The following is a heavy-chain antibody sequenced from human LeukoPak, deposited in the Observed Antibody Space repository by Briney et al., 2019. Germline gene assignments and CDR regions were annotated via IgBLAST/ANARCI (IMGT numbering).Heavy chain of an antibody. CDR3: ARDVRYSSSRYYFDN. J-gene: IGHJ4*02. CDR2: INPSGGST. CDR1: GYTFTSYY. D-gene: IGHD6-13*01. V-gene: IGHV1-46*01. Sequence: ASVKVSCKASGYTFTSYYMHWVRQAPGQGLEWMGIINPSGGSTSYAQKFQGRVTMTRDMSTSTVYMELNSLRSEDTAVYYCARDVRYSSSRYYFDNWGQGTLVTVSS.